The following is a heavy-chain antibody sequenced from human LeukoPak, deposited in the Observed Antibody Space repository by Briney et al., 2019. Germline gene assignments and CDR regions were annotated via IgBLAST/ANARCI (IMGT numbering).Heavy chain of an antibody. CDR2: INTDGSIT. V-gene: IGHV3-74*01. J-gene: IGHJ4*02. D-gene: IGHD3-10*01. CDR1: GFTFSDYW. CDR3: ARDRGPRTVFMVREAYDY. Sequence: GGSLRLSCAASGFTFSDYWIHWVRQAPGKGLVWVSRINTDGSITNYADSVKGRFSISRDNAKNTLYLQMSSLRAEDTAVYYCARDRGPRTVFMVREAYDYWGQGTLVTVSS.